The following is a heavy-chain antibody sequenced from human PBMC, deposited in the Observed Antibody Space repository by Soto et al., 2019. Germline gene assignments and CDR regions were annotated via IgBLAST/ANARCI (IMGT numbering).Heavy chain of an antibody. Sequence: ASVKVYCKASGYTFTSYGISWVRQAPGQGLEWMGWISAYNGNTNYAQKLQGRVTMTTDTSTSTAYMELRSLRSDDTAVYYCARDWVPYYYGSGSPYYFDYWGQGTLVTVS. V-gene: IGHV1-18*04. CDR3: ARDWVPYYYGSGSPYYFDY. CDR2: ISAYNGNT. CDR1: GYTFTSYG. D-gene: IGHD3-10*01. J-gene: IGHJ4*02.